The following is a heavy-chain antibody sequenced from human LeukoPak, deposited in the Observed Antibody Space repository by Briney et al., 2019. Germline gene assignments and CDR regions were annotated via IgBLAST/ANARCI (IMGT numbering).Heavy chain of an antibody. CDR1: GFTFSSYT. D-gene: IGHD1-26*01. J-gene: IGHJ4*02. CDR3: ARDYSGSYLFDY. CDR2: ISYDGSNK. V-gene: IGHV3-30-3*01. Sequence: GRSLKLPCAASGFTFSSYTIHWVRQAPGKGLEWVAIISYDGSNKYYADSVKGRFTISRDNSKNTLYLQMNSLRAEDTAVYYCARDYSGSYLFDYWGQGTLVTVSS.